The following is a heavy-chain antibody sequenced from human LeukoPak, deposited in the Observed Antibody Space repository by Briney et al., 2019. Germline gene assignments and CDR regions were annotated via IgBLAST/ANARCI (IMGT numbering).Heavy chain of an antibody. CDR2: ISAYNGNT. CDR1: GYTFTSYG. D-gene: IGHD6-19*01. J-gene: IGHJ6*03. Sequence: ASVKVSCKASGYTFTSYGISWVRQAPGQGLEWMGWISAYNGNTNYAQKLQGRVTMTTDTSTSTAYMELRSLRSDDTAVYYCARDWSGYSSGWYTRYYYYMDVWGKGTTVTVSS. CDR3: ARDWSGYSSGWYTRYYYYMDV. V-gene: IGHV1-18*01.